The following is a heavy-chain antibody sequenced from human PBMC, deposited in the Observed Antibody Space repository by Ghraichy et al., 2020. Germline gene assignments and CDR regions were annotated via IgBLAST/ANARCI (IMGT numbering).Heavy chain of an antibody. V-gene: IGHV3-53*01. D-gene: IGHD3-3*01. J-gene: IGHJ3*02. CDR1: GFTVSSNY. Sequence: GGSLRLSCAASGFTVSSNYMSWVRQAPGKGLEWVSVIYSGGSTYYADSVKGRFTISRDNSKNTLYLQMNSLRAEDTAVYYCARASTRTIFGVVTDAFDIWGQGTMVTVSS. CDR2: IYSGGST. CDR3: ARASTRTIFGVVTDAFDI.